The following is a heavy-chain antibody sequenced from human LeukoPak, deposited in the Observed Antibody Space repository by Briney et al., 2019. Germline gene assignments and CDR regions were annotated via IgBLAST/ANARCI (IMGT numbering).Heavy chain of an antibody. V-gene: IGHV4-34*01. CDR3: ARVGYSGSYPLDY. CDR2: INHSGST. D-gene: IGHD1-26*01. J-gene: IGHJ4*02. Sequence: SSETLSLTCAVYGGSFSGYYWSWIRQPPGKGLEWIGEINHSGSTNYNPSLKSRVTISVDTSKNQFSLKLSSVTAADTAVYYCARVGYSGSYPLDYWGQGTLVTVSS. CDR1: GGSFSGYY.